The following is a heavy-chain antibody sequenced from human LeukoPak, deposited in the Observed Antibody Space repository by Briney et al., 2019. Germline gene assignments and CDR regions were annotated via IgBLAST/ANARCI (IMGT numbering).Heavy chain of an antibody. V-gene: IGHV3-64D*06. CDR1: GFTFSRYA. Sequence: HPGGSLRLSCSASGFTFSRYAMHWVRQAPGKGLEYVSAVSSNGGSTYYADSVKGRFTISRDNSKNTLYLQMSSLRTEDTAVYYCVKDGSGSYYTYYFDYWGQGTMVTVSS. CDR2: VSSNGGST. D-gene: IGHD3-10*01. J-gene: IGHJ4*02. CDR3: VKDGSGSYYTYYFDY.